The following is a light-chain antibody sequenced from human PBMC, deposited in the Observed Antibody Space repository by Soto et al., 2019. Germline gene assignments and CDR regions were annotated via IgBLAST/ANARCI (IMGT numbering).Light chain of an antibody. CDR3: QQSYSTPLT. CDR1: QSISTS. V-gene: IGKV1-39*01. CDR2: STS. Sequence: DIQMTQSPSSLSASVGDRVTITCRASQSISTSLNWYQQKPGKAPKLLMYSTSSLQSGVPSRFSGSGSGTDSTLTISSVQPEDFATYHCQQSYSTPLTFGGGTKVDIK. J-gene: IGKJ4*01.